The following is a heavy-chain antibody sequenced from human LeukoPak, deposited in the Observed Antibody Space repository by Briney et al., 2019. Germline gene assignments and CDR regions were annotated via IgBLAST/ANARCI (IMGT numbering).Heavy chain of an antibody. D-gene: IGHD1-14*01. CDR3: ARERQIAVVTGSTFDL. Sequence: SETLSLTCTVSGGSISTNDWWSWVRQPPGKGLEWIGEIYRSGSTYSNPSLKSRVSISVDKSKNQFSLKLISVTAADTAVYYCARERQIAVVTGSTFDLWGPGALVIVSA. J-gene: IGHJ3*01. CDR1: GGSISTNDW. V-gene: IGHV4-4*02. CDR2: IYRSGST.